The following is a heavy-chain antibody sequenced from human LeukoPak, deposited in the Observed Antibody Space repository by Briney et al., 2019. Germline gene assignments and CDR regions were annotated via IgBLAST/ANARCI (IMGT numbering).Heavy chain of an antibody. Sequence: GASVKVFCKASGYTFTGYYMHWVRQAPGQGLEWMGWINPNSGGTNYAQKFQGRVTMTRDTSISTAYMELSRLRSDDTAVYYCARGTEQWLVRGGRGSFDPWGQGTLVTVSS. CDR3: ARGTEQWLVRGGRGSFDP. CDR2: INPNSGGT. J-gene: IGHJ5*02. V-gene: IGHV1-2*02. CDR1: GYTFTGYY. D-gene: IGHD6-19*01.